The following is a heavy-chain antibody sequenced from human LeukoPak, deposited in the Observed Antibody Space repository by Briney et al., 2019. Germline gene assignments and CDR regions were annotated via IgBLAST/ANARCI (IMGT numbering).Heavy chain of an antibody. D-gene: IGHD1-26*01. CDR2: IKQDGSEK. J-gene: IGHJ3*02. V-gene: IGHV3-7*04. Sequence: GGSLRLSCAASGFTFSTDWMSWVRQAPGKGREWGANIKQDGSEKYYVDSVKGRFTISRENAKKSLYLQMNSLRAEDTAVYYCARDSGSYAFDIWGQGTMVTVSS. CDR3: ARDSGSYAFDI. CDR1: GFTFSTDW.